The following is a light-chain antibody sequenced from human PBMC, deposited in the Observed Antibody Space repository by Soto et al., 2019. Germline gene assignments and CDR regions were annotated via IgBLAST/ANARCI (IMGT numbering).Light chain of an antibody. CDR2: AAS. Sequence: DIQMTQSPSSLSASVGDRVTITCRASQSITSYLNWYQQKPGKAPKLLIYAASSLQSGVPSRFSGSGSGTDFTLTISSLKPEDFATYYCQQSYSTLGLTFGGGTKVEIK. J-gene: IGKJ4*01. CDR3: QQSYSTLGLT. V-gene: IGKV1-39*01. CDR1: QSITSY.